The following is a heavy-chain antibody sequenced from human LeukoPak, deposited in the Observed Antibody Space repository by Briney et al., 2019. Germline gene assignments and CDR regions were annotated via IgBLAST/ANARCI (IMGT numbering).Heavy chain of an antibody. Sequence: SETLSLTCTVSGYSISGGYYWGWIRQPPGKGLEWIGSIYYSGSTYYNPSLKSRVTISVDTSKNQFSLKLSSVTAADTAVYYCARETVVVVAAPANWFDPWGQGTLVTVSS. CDR3: ARETVVVVAAPANWFDP. CDR2: IYYSGST. D-gene: IGHD2-15*01. CDR1: GYSISGGYY. J-gene: IGHJ5*02. V-gene: IGHV4-38-2*02.